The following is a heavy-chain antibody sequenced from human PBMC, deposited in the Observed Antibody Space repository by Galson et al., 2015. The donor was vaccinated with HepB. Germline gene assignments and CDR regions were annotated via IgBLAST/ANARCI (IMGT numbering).Heavy chain of an antibody. CDR2: ISSSSSYI. V-gene: IGHV3-21*01. CDR1: GFTFSSYA. D-gene: IGHD6-19*01. Sequence: SLRLSCAASGFTFSSYAMSWVRQAPGKGLEWVSSISSSSSYIYYADSVKGRFTISRDNAKNSLYLQMNSLRAEDTAVYYCARHTVAGINYYYYGMDVWGQGTTVTVSS. J-gene: IGHJ6*02. CDR3: ARHTVAGINYYYYGMDV.